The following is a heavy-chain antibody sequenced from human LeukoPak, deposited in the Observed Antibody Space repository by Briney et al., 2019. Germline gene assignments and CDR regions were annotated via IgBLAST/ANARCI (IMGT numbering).Heavy chain of an antibody. Sequence: SETLSLTCTVSGYSISSGYYWGWIRQPPGKGLEWIGSIYHSGSTYYNPSLKSRVTISVDTSKNQFSLKLSSVTAADTAVYYCASARGYYYDSSGYYYPYYYYYMDVWGKGTTVTVSS. D-gene: IGHD3-22*01. V-gene: IGHV4-38-2*02. CDR1: GYSISSGYY. CDR2: IYHSGST. J-gene: IGHJ6*03. CDR3: ASARGYYYDSSGYYYPYYYYYMDV.